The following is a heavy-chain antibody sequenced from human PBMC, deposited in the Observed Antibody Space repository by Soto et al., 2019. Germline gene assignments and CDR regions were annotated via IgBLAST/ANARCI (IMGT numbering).Heavy chain of an antibody. V-gene: IGHV4-4*02. Sequence: SETLSLTCAVSSGSISSSNWWSWVRQPPGKGLEWIGEIYHSGSTNYNPSLKSRVTISVDKSKNQFSLKLSSVTAADTAVYYCARDGSGYQYYYYYMDVWGKGTTVTV. CDR2: IYHSGST. J-gene: IGHJ6*03. CDR3: ARDGSGYQYYYYYMDV. D-gene: IGHD3-3*01. CDR1: SGSISSSNW.